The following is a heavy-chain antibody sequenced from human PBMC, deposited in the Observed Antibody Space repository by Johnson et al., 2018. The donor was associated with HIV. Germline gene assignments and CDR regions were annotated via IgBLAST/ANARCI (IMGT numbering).Heavy chain of an antibody. D-gene: IGHD4-23*01. CDR2: IYSGGTT. V-gene: IGHV3-66*01. J-gene: IGHJ3*02. CDR3: ARASLARGGKIRAFDI. Sequence: VQLVESGGGLVQPGGSLRLSCAASGFSVSSNYMTWVRQAPGKGLEWVSVIYSGGTTWYADSVKGRFTISRDNSKNTLYLQMNSLRAEDTAGFYCARASLARGGKIRAFDIWGKGTMVTVSS. CDR1: GFSVSSNY.